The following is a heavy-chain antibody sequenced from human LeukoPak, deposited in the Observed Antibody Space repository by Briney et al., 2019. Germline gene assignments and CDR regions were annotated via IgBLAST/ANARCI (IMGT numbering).Heavy chain of an antibody. CDR3: ARGPTGTIDY. CDR2: INTNTGNP. Sequence: ASVKVSCKASGYAFTTYAIDWVRQAPGQGLEWMGWINTNTGNPSYAQGFAGRFVFSLDTSVSTAYLQITGLKAEDTAVYYCARGPTGTIDYWGQGTLVTVSS. D-gene: IGHD1-1*01. J-gene: IGHJ4*02. CDR1: GYAFTTYA. V-gene: IGHV7-4-1*02.